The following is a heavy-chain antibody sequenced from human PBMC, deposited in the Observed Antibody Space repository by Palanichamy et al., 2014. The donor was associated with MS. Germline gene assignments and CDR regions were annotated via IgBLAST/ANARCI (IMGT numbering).Heavy chain of an antibody. D-gene: IGHD3-3*01. V-gene: IGHV3-21*01. CDR1: GFTFSSYS. J-gene: IGHJ6*02. CDR3: ARVRDTIFGSMDV. Sequence: EVQLVESGGGPVKPGGSLRLSCAASGFTFSSYSMNWVRQAPGKGLEWVSSISSSSSYIYYADSVKGRFTISRDNAKNSLYLQMNSLRAEDTAVYYCARVRDTIFGSMDVWGQGTTVTVSS. CDR2: ISSSSSYI.